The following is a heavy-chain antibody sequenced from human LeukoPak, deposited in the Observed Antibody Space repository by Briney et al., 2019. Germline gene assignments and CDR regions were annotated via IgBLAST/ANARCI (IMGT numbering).Heavy chain of an antibody. J-gene: IGHJ2*01. CDR2: INHSGST. V-gene: IGHV4-34*01. D-gene: IGHD3-10*01. Sequence: SETLSLTCAVYGGSFSGYYWSWIRQPPGKGLGWIGEINHSGSTNYNPSLKSRVTISVDTSKNQFSLKLSSVTAADTAVYYCARGRNYYGKGWYFDLWGRGTLVTVSS. CDR3: ARGRNYYGKGWYFDL. CDR1: GGSFSGYY.